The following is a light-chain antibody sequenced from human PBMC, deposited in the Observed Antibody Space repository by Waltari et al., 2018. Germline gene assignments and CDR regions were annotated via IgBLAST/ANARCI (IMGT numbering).Light chain of an antibody. J-gene: IGKJ4*01. V-gene: IGKV3-15*01. CDR1: QSVSSN. CDR3: QQYNSWPPLT. Sequence: EIVMAQSPATLSVSPGESATLSCRASQSVSSNIAWYQQKPGQAPRLLIYAATTRVTDIPARFSGSGSGTEFTLSISSLQSEDFAVYYCQQYNSWPPLTFGGGTKVEIK. CDR2: AAT.